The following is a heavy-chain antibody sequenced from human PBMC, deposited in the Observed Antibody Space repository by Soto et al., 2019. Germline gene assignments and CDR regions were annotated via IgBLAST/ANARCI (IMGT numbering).Heavy chain of an antibody. CDR1: CYSSGGFAY. V-gene: IGHV4-38-2*01. J-gene: IGHJ4*01. Sequence: LSLAGXGSCYSSGGFAYLWWILQPPGKGPEWISSIYHGGTTFYNPSLKSRVNVSVDKSNNQFSLKLRSVTAADTAVYYFAKAHVIVVAGRTFEYCGHGTL. CDR2: IYHGGTT. CDR3: AKAHVIVVAGRTFEY. D-gene: IGHD3-16*02.